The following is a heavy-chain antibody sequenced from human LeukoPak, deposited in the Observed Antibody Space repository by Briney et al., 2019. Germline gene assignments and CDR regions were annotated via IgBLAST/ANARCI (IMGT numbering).Heavy chain of an antibody. CDR1: GFTFSSYW. D-gene: IGHD4/OR15-4a*01. CDR3: AKPAKTDAFDI. CDR2: IKQDGSEK. J-gene: IGHJ3*02. Sequence: GGSLRLSCAASGFTFSSYWMSWVRQAPGKGLEGVANIKQDGSEKYYVDSVKGRFTISRDNAKNSLYLHMNSLRAEDTAVYYCAKPAKTDAFDIWGQGTMVTVSS. V-gene: IGHV3-7*03.